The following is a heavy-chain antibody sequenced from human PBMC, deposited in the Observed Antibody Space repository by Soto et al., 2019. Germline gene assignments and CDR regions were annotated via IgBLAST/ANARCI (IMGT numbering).Heavy chain of an antibody. V-gene: IGHV1-18*04. CDR2: FSAYNGNT. CDR1: GYTFTSYG. Sequence: QVQLVQSGAEVKKPGASVKVSCQASGYTFTSYGISWLRQAPGQGLEWLGWFSAYNGNTNYAQKLQGRATLTTDTSTSTAYMELRRLRSDDTAVYYCARGSPKGGRKLTYYYGLDVWGQGTTVTVSS. J-gene: IGHJ6*02. CDR3: ARGSPKGGRKLTYYYGLDV. D-gene: IGHD1-7*01.